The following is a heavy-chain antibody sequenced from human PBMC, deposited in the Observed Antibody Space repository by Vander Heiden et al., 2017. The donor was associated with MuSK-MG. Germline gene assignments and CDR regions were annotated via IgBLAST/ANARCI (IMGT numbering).Heavy chain of an antibody. CDR1: EFTFSDYY. CDR2: ISSSGSTI. V-gene: IGHV3-11*01. CDR3: ARRACGITPFDAFDI. D-gene: IGHD1-20*01. Sequence: QVQLVEAGGGLVKPGGSLSLSGAASEFTFSDYYMSWIRQAPGKGLEWVSYISSSGSTIYYADSVKGRFTISRDNAKNSLYLQMNSLRAEDTAVYYCARRACGITPFDAFDIWGQGTMVTVSS. J-gene: IGHJ3*02.